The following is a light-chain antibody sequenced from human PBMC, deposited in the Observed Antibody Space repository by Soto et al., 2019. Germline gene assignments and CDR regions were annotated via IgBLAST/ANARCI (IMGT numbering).Light chain of an antibody. CDR3: CSYAGSFTFVV. J-gene: IGLJ2*01. Sequence: QSALTQPASVSGSPGQSITISCTGTSSDVGNYNHVSWYQQFPGKAPKLLIYEGSRRPSGVSNRFSGSKSGNTASLTISGLQAEDEADDYCCSYAGSFTFVVFGGGTQLTVL. V-gene: IGLV2-23*03. CDR2: EGS. CDR1: SSDVGNYNH.